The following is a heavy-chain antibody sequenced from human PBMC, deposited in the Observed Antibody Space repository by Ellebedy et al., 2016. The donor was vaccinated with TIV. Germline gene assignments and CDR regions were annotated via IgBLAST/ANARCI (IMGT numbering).Heavy chain of an antibody. CDR1: GDSVSSNAVA. CDR3: VRGSRGAFDI. Sequence: MPSETLSLTCAISGDSVSSNAVAWHWIRQSPSRGLEWLGRTYYRSKWYNEYAVSVKSRITINPDTSKNQFSLQLNSLTPEDQALYSCVRGSRGAFDIWGQGTMVTVSS. V-gene: IGHV6-1*01. CDR2: TYYRSKWYN. J-gene: IGHJ3*02.